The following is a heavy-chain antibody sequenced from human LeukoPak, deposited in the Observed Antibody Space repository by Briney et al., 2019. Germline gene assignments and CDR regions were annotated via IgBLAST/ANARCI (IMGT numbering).Heavy chain of an antibody. CDR3: ATDYYDSSGYLYFQH. Sequence: ASVKVSCKASGYTFTGYYMHWVRQAPGQGLEWMGWINPNSGGTNYAQKFQGRVTMTRNTSISTAYMELSSLRSEDTAVYYCATDYYDSSGYLYFQHWGQGTLVTVSS. D-gene: IGHD3-22*01. J-gene: IGHJ1*01. CDR2: INPNSGGT. V-gene: IGHV1-2*02. CDR1: GYTFTGYY.